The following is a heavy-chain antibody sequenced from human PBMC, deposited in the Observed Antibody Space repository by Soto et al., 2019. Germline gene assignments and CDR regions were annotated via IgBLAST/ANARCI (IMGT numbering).Heavy chain of an antibody. D-gene: IGHD3-3*02. V-gene: IGHV1-69*12. CDR1: GGTFRTSA. J-gene: IGHJ6*01. CDR3: ARDKDRQQLGGNYYYVMDV. Sequence: QVQLVQSGAEVKKPGSSVKVSCKTSGGTFRTSAISWVRQAPGQGLEWMGGIMPVFPTPDYAQKFQGRVTITADESTGKDYMELRSLRSEDTSVYYCARDKDRQQLGGNYYYVMDVWGQGTTVTVSS. CDR2: IMPVFPTP.